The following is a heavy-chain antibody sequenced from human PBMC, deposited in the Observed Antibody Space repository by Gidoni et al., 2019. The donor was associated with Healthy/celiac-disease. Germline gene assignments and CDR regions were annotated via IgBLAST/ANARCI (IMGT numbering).Heavy chain of an antibody. CDR2: IYYSGST. V-gene: IGHV4-59*01. D-gene: IGHD3-22*01. J-gene: IGHJ4*02. Sequence: QVQLQESGPGLVKPSETLSLTCTVSGGSISSYYWSWIRQPPGKGLEWIGYIYYSGSTNYNPSLKSRVTISVDTSKNQFSLKLSSVTAADTAVYYCARESPGDYYDSSGPHDYWGQGTLVTVSS. CDR3: ARESPGDYYDSSGPHDY. CDR1: GGSISSYY.